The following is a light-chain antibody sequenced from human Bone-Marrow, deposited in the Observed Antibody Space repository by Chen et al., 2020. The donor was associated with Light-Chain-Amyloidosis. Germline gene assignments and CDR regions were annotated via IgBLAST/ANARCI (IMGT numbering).Light chain of an antibody. V-gene: IGLV3-21*03. CDR1: NIGSKS. CDR2: DDS. J-gene: IGLJ2*01. Sequence: SYVLTQPPSVSVAPGKTARITCGGSNIGSKSVHWYQQQPGQAPVLVVYDDSDRPSGIPERFAGSNSGNTATLTLSRVGAGDEADYYCQVWDGSSDHVVFGGGTKLTVL. CDR3: QVWDGSSDHVV.